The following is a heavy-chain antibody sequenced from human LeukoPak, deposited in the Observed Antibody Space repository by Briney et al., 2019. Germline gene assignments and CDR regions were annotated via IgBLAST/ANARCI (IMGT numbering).Heavy chain of an antibody. D-gene: IGHD2-8*01. J-gene: IGHJ5*02. CDR2: ISSSSSYI. Sequence: GGSLRLSCAASGFTFSSYSMNWVRQAPGKGLEWVSSISSSSSYIYYADSVKGRFTISRDNAKNSLYLQMNSLRAEDTAVYYCARDRDPLYAINWFDPWGQGTLVTVSS. CDR1: GFTFSSYS. V-gene: IGHV3-21*01. CDR3: ARDRDPLYAINWFDP.